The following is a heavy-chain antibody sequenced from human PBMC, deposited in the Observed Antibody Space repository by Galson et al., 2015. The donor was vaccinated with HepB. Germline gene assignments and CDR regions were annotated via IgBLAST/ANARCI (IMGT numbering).Heavy chain of an antibody. D-gene: IGHD3-3*01. V-gene: IGHV4-31*03. CDR3: ATYRGLEWLLFPTPQGEYNWFDP. CDR2: IYYSGST. CDR1: GGSISSGGYY. Sequence: QVQLQESGPGLVKPSETLSLTCTVSGGSISSGGYYWSWIRQHPGKGLEWIGYIYYSGSTYYNPSLKSRVTISVDTSKNQFSLKLSSVTAADTAVYYCATYRGLEWLLFPTPQGEYNWFDPWGQGTLVTVSS. J-gene: IGHJ5*02.